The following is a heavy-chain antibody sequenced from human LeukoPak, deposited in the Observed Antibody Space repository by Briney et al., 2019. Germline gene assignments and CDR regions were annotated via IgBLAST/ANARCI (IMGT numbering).Heavy chain of an antibody. Sequence: GGSLRLSCADSGFTFSRYWMHWVREAPGKGVGWVSRINSDGSRTNYAGSVKGRFTISRANAKNTLYLQMNSLRAEDTAVYYCARSSYGEIDSWGQGTLVTVSS. V-gene: IGHV3-74*01. CDR3: ARSSYGEIDS. J-gene: IGHJ4*02. D-gene: IGHD4-17*01. CDR1: GFTFSRYW. CDR2: INSDGSRT.